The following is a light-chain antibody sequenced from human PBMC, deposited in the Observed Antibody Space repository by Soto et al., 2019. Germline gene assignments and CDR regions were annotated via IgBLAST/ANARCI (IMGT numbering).Light chain of an antibody. CDR1: SSNIGGNS. V-gene: IGLV1-51*01. CDR3: GSWDSSLSAYA. J-gene: IGLJ1*01. CDR2: DDD. Sequence: QSVLTQPPSVSAAPGQKVTISCSGSSSNIGGNSVSWYQQLPGTAPKLLIYDDDKRPSGIPDRFSGSKSGTSATLGITGFQTGDEADYYCGSWDSSLSAYASGNRTKVTVL.